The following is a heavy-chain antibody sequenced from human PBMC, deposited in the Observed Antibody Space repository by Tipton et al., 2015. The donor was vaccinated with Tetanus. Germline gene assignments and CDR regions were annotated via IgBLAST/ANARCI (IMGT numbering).Heavy chain of an antibody. Sequence: SLRLSCAASGFIFSSYGIHWLRQAPGKGLEWVAVSWYDGTDKYYADSVKGRFTISRGNSKNTLYLQMNSLRAEDTAVYYCAREADCSGGSFFSGGFGNWGQGTQVTVSS. J-gene: IGHJ4*02. CDR2: SWYDGTDK. CDR3: AREADCSGGSFFSGGFGN. V-gene: IGHV3-33*01. CDR1: GFIFSSYG. D-gene: IGHD2-15*01.